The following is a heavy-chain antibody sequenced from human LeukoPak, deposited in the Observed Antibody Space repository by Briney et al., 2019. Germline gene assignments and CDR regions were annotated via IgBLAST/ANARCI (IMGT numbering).Heavy chain of an antibody. CDR1: GFTFADSA. J-gene: IGHJ4*02. CDR3: TRAPYYSDSSDSYLYFDS. Sequence: PGRSLRLSCTASGFTFADSAMSWFRQPPGKGLEWVGFIRSKAYGGTTEYAASVKGRFTISRDDSKSFAYLQMSSLKTEDTAFYYCTRAPYYSDSSDSYLYFDSWGQGTLVTVSS. V-gene: IGHV3-49*03. CDR2: IRSKAYGGTT. D-gene: IGHD3-22*01.